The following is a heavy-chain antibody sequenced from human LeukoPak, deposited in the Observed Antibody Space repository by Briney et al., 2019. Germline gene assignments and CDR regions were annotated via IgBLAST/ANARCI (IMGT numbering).Heavy chain of an antibody. CDR3: ARGYYYGSGSYYTENWFDP. J-gene: IGHJ5*02. V-gene: IGHV4-4*02. CDR2: IYHSGST. D-gene: IGHD3-10*01. CDR1: GGSISSSNW. Sequence: SETLSLTCAVSGGSISSSNWWSWVRQPPGKGLEWIGYIYHSGSTYYNPSLKSRVTISVDRSKNQFSLKLSSVTAADTAVYYCARGYYYGSGSYYTENWFDPWGQGTLVTVSS.